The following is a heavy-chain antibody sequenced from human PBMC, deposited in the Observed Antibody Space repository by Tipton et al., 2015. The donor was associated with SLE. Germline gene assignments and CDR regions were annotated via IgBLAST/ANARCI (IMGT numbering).Heavy chain of an antibody. D-gene: IGHD6-13*01. Sequence: QLVQSGGEVKQPGASVKVSCEASGYTFTDFGTSWVRQAPGQGLEWMGWVSAYNDKASYAEKFQGRVTITADESTSTAYMELSSLRSEDTAVYYCARLWRGHTSSWYYFDYWGQGTLVTASS. CDR1: GYTFTDFG. CDR2: VSAYNDKA. J-gene: IGHJ4*02. V-gene: IGHV1-18*01. CDR3: ARLWRGHTSSWYYFDY.